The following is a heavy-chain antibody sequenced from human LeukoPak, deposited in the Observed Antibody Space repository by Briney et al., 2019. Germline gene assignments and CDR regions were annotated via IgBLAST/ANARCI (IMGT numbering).Heavy chain of an antibody. V-gene: IGHV1-18*01. D-gene: IGHD1-7*01. CDR3: ARDQSSRYNWNYPPLYYYYYMDV. Sequence: ASVKVSCKASGYTFTSYGISWVRQAPGQGLEWMGWISAYNGNTNYAQKLQGRVTMTTDTSTSTAYMELRSLRSDDTAVYYCARDQSSRYNWNYPPLYYYYYMDVWGKGTTVTVSS. J-gene: IGHJ6*03. CDR1: GYTFTSYG. CDR2: ISAYNGNT.